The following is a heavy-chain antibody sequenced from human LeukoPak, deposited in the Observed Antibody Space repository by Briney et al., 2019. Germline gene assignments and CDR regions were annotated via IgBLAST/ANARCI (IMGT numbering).Heavy chain of an antibody. CDR3: AKGQGDSSGYYYYYYYGMDV. V-gene: IGHV3-23*01. CDR1: GFTFSSYA. D-gene: IGHD3-22*01. Sequence: PGGSLRLSCAASGFTFSSYAMSWVRQAPGKGLEWVSAISGSGGSTYYADCVKGRFTISRDNSKNTLYLQMNSLRAEDTAVYYCAKGQGDSSGYYYYYYYGMDVWGQGTTVTVSS. J-gene: IGHJ6*02. CDR2: ISGSGGST.